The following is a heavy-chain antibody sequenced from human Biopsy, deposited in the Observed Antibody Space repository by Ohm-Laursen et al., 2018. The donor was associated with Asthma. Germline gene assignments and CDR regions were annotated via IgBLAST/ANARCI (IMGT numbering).Heavy chain of an antibody. CDR1: GFSFDDCA. CDR3: AKSADYYDSTDYLDF. J-gene: IGHJ4*01. D-gene: IGHD3-22*01. Sequence: SLRLSCSASGFSFDDCAMHWVRQAPGKGLEWVSRIRWNSGNIDYAVSVKGRFTISRDNAKNSLYLQMQSLRPEDTAFYYCAKSADYYDSTDYLDFWGRGTLVTVSS. CDR2: IRWNSGNI. V-gene: IGHV3-9*01.